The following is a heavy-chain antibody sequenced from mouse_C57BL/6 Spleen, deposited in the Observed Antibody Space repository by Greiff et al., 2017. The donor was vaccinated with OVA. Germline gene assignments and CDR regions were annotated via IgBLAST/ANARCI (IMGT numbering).Heavy chain of an antibody. CDR3: ARGHYSKRYFDY. Sequence: EVQLQQSGPELVKPGASVKISCKASGYTFTDYYMNWVKQSHGKSLEWIGDINPNNGGTSYNQKFKGKATLTVDKSSSTAYMELRSLTSEDSAVYYCARGHYSKRYFDYWGQGTTLTVSS. CDR1: GYTFTDYY. J-gene: IGHJ2*01. V-gene: IGHV1-26*01. D-gene: IGHD2-5*01. CDR2: INPNNGGT.